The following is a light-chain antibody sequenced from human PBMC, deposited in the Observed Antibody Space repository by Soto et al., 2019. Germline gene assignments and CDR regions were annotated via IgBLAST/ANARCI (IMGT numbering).Light chain of an antibody. CDR1: QYIGSA. Sequence: EVVLTQSSATISVSPGCRATLACRASQYIGSAVAWYHQRYGQAPRLLIFDASVRVPTTPARFSGSVSGTEFNLTISSLESEDFAVYFCQQYGDRPRTFGQGTKVDIK. V-gene: IGKV3-15*01. CDR2: DAS. J-gene: IGKJ1*01. CDR3: QQYGDRPRT.